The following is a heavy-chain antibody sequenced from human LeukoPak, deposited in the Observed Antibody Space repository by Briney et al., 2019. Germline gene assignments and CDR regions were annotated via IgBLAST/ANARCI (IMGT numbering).Heavy chain of an antibody. D-gene: IGHD3-22*01. J-gene: IGHJ3*02. CDR3: EPYYNASSGRHDVFDI. CDR2: IAYDGGTK. Sequence: PGRSLRLSCAASEFTISSYAMDWVRQAPGKGLEWVAVIAYDGGTKYYADSVKGRFTISRDNSKNTVYLQMNSLRAEDTALYYCEPYYNASSGRHDVFDIWGQGTMVTVSS. CDR1: EFTISSYA. V-gene: IGHV3-30*04.